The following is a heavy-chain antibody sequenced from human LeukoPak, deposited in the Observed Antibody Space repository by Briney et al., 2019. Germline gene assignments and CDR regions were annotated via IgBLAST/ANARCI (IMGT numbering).Heavy chain of an antibody. Sequence: GASVKVSCKASGGTFSSYAISWVRQAPGQGLEWMGGIIPTFGTANYAQKFQGRVTITADESTSTAYMELSSLRSEDTAVYYCARGGGYSGSYSHLGYWGQGTLVTVSS. V-gene: IGHV1-69*13. CDR1: GGTFSSYA. D-gene: IGHD1-26*01. CDR2: IIPTFGTA. J-gene: IGHJ4*02. CDR3: ARGGGYSGSYSHLGY.